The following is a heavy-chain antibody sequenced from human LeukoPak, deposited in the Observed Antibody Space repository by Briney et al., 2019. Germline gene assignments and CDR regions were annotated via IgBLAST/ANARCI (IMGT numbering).Heavy chain of an antibody. Sequence: ASVKVSCKASGFTFTSYDINWVRQASGQGLEWMGWMNPNNGNTGYAQKFQGRVTMTRDTSISTAYMELRGLRSEDTAVYYCVRDGEGVAISVNYWFDPWGQGTLVTVS. CDR1: GFTFTSYD. J-gene: IGHJ5*02. CDR3: VRDGEGVAISVNYWFDP. D-gene: IGHD3-10*01. V-gene: IGHV1-8*01. CDR2: MNPNNGNT.